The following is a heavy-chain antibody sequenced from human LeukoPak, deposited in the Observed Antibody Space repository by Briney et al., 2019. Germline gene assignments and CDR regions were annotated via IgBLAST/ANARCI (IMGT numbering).Heavy chain of an antibody. CDR1: GFTFSSYS. J-gene: IGHJ4*02. V-gene: IGHV3-21*05. D-gene: IGHD2-15*01. CDR2: IGSSSSYI. Sequence: GGPLRLSCAASGFTFSSYSMNWVRQAPGKGLDWVSFIGSSSSYIYYADSVKGRFTISRDNAKNSLYLQMNSLRAEDTAVYYCARSGGYYFDYWGQGTLVTVSS. CDR3: ARSGGYYFDY.